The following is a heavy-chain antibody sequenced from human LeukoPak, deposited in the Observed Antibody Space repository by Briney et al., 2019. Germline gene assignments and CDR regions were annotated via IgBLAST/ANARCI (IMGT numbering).Heavy chain of an antibody. Sequence: GGSLRLSCADPGDTFSTATGNTGRQAPGKGLEWVSSITSTSSYIDYADSVKGRFTISRDSAKNSVHLQMNRLRAEDTAVYYCARVRGRGTTGPTPNYNYWGQGTLVTVSS. CDR2: ITSTSSYI. CDR1: GDTFSTAT. J-gene: IGHJ4*02. D-gene: IGHD5-24*01. V-gene: IGHV3-21*01. CDR3: ARVRGRGTTGPTPNYNY.